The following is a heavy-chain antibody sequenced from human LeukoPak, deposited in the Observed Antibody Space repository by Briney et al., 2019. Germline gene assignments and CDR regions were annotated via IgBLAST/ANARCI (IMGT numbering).Heavy chain of an antibody. Sequence: GGSLRLSCAASGFTFSSYWMHWVRQAPGKGLVWVSRINSDGSSTSYADSVKGRFTISRDNAKNTLYLQMNSLRAEDTAVYYCARGFRVETTVTTSSGGWFDPWGRGTLVTVSS. V-gene: IGHV3-74*01. J-gene: IGHJ5*02. D-gene: IGHD4-11*01. CDR1: GFTFSSYW. CDR3: ARGFRVETTVTTSSGGWFDP. CDR2: INSDGSST.